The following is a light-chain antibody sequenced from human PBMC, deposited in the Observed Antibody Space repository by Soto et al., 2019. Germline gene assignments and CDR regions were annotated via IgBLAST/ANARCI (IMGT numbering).Light chain of an antibody. CDR2: DAS. CDR3: HRRSNWPPT. V-gene: IGKV3-11*01. CDR1: QSVSSY. J-gene: IGKJ1*01. Sequence: EIMLTQSPATLSLSPGERATLSCRASQSVSSYLAWYQQKPGQAPRLLIYDASNRATGIPARFSGSGSGTDFTLTISSLEPEDFAVYYCHRRSNWPPTFGQGSKVEIK.